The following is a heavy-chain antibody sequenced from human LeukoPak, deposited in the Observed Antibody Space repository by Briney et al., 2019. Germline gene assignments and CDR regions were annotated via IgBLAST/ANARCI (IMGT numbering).Heavy chain of an antibody. CDR2: IIPIFGTA. Sequence: ASVKVSCKASGGTFSSYAISWVRQAPGQGLEWMGRIIPIFGTANYAQRLQGRVTITTDESTSTAYMELSSLRSEDTAVYYCANMGAVAGSFDYWGQGTLVTVSS. J-gene: IGHJ4*02. V-gene: IGHV1-69*05. CDR1: GGTFSSYA. D-gene: IGHD6-19*01. CDR3: ANMGAVAGSFDY.